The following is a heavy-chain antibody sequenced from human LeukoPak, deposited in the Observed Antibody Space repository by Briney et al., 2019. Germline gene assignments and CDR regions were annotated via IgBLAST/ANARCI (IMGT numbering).Heavy chain of an antibody. CDR3: AKGIVGATRPRGRPTSGGMDV. Sequence: GGSLRLSCAASGFTFSSYGMHWVRQAPGKGLGWVAVISYDGSNKYYADSVKGRFTISRDNSKNTLYLQMNSLRAEDTAVYYCAKGIVGATRPRGRPTSGGMDVWGQGTTVTVSS. CDR2: ISYDGSNK. D-gene: IGHD1-26*01. V-gene: IGHV3-30*18. CDR1: GFTFSSYG. J-gene: IGHJ6*02.